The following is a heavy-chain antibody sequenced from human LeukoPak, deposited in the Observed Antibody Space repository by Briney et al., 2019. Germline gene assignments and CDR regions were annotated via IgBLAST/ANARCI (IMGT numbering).Heavy chain of an antibody. V-gene: IGHV3-30*04. J-gene: IGHJ4*02. CDR3: ARARGVGELFFES. Sequence: PGRSLRLSCAASGFTFSSYAMHWVRQAPGKGLEWVAVISYDGSNKYYADSVKGRFTISRDNSKNTLYLQMNSLRAEDTAVYYCARARGVGELFFESWGQGTLVTVSS. CDR1: GFTFSSYA. D-gene: IGHD3-10*01. CDR2: ISYDGSNK.